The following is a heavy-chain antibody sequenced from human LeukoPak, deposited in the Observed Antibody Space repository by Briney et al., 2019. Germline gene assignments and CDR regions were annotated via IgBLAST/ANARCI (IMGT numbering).Heavy chain of an antibody. CDR2: IIPIFGIA. D-gene: IGHD3-3*01. Sequence: ASVKVSCKASGGTFSSYAISWVRQAPGQGLEWMGRIIPIFGIANYAQKFQGRVTITADKSTSTAYMELSSLRSEDTAVYYCAREKDDYFDYWGQGTLVTVSS. J-gene: IGHJ4*02. CDR1: GGTFSSYA. CDR3: AREKDDYFDY. V-gene: IGHV1-69*04.